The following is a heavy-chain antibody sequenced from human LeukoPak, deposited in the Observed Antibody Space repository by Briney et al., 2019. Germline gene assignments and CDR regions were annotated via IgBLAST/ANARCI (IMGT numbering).Heavy chain of an antibody. CDR2: ISSSSSTI. CDR3: ARARWELLTDY. V-gene: IGHV3-48*01. J-gene: IGHJ4*02. D-gene: IGHD1-26*01. CDR1: GFTFSSYS. Sequence: GSLRLSCAASGFTFSSYSMNWVRQAPGKVLEWVSYISSSSSTIYYADSVKGRFTISRDNAKNSLYLQMNSLRAEDTAVYYCARARWELLTDYWGQGTLVTVSS.